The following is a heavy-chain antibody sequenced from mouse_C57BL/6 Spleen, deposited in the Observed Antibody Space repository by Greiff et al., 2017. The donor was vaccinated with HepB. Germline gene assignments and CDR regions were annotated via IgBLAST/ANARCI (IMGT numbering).Heavy chain of an antibody. Sequence: VQLQQPGAELVKPGASVKLSCKASGYTFTSYWMHWVKQRPGQGLAWIGMIHPNSGSTNYNEKFKSKATLTVDKSSSTAYMQISSLTSEDSAVYYCARKYGRDFDYWGQGTTLTVSS. D-gene: IGHD1-1*01. CDR2: IHPNSGST. J-gene: IGHJ2*01. V-gene: IGHV1-64*01. CDR1: GYTFTSYW. CDR3: ARKYGRDFDY.